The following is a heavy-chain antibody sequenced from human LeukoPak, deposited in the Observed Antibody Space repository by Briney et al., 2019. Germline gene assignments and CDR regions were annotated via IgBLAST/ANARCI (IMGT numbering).Heavy chain of an antibody. CDR2: IIPVLGTP. D-gene: IGHD6-13*01. CDR3: ARAPLAAAGTDEVYYYYMDV. Sequence: GASVKVFCKASGGTFSSYDISWVRQAPGQGLEWMGGIIPVLGTPNYAQKFQGRVTITADKSTSTAYMELSSLRSEDTAVYYCARAPLAAAGTDEVYYYYMDVWGKGTTVTVSS. CDR1: GGTFSSYD. J-gene: IGHJ6*03. V-gene: IGHV1-69*06.